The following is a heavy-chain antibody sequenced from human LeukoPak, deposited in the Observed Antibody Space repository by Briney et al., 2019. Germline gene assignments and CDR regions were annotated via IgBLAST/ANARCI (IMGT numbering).Heavy chain of an antibody. D-gene: IGHD2-2*01. CDR2: ISYDGSSK. Sequence: GGSLRLSCAASGITFSSYAMDWVRQAPGKGLEWVAVISYDGSSKYYADSVKGRFTISRDSSKNTLYLQMNSLRTEDTAVYYCARLYCSSTSCFWMGRGDNDSYMDVWGKGTTVTVSS. J-gene: IGHJ6*03. V-gene: IGHV3-30*01. CDR1: GITFSSYA. CDR3: ARLYCSSTSCFWMGRGDNDSYMDV.